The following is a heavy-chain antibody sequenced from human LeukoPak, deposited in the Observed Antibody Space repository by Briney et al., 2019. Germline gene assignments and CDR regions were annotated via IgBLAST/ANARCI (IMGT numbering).Heavy chain of an antibody. J-gene: IGHJ4*02. CDR3: ARDAHDDASEY. D-gene: IGHD1-1*01. CDR1: GFTFSGYW. Sequence: PGGSLRLSCAASGFTFSGYWMTWVRQAPGKGLEWVANLRPDGSDKYYADSVKGRFTISRDNAKNSLYLQMNGLRADDTAIYYCARDAHDDASEYWGQGTLVTVSS. V-gene: IGHV3-7*01. CDR2: LRPDGSDK.